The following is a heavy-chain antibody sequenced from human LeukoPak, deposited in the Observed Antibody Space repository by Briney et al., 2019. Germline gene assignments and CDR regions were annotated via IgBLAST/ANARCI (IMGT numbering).Heavy chain of an antibody. J-gene: IGHJ6*03. V-gene: IGHV4-4*07. Sequence: PSETLSLTCTVSGGSISGFYWTWVRQPAGKGLEWIGRVDTSGSTHYNPSLKGRVTMSLDTSKYQFSLRLTSVTVADTAVYYCARGLGGAYYYMDVWGKGTTVTVSS. D-gene: IGHD3-16*01. CDR3: ARGLGGAYYYMDV. CDR2: VDTSGST. CDR1: GGSISGFY.